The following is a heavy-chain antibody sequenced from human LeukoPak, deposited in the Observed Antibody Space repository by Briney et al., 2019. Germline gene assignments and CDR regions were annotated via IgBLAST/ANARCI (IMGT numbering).Heavy chain of an antibody. V-gene: IGHV4-59*08. Sequence: PSETLSLTCTVSGGSISSYYWSWIRQSPGKGLEWIGYIYYSGSTNYNPSLKSRVTISVDTSKNQFSLKLSSVTAADTAVYYCARRGNSYGKFDYWGQGTLVTVSS. CDR1: GGSISSYY. J-gene: IGHJ4*02. CDR2: IYYSGST. CDR3: ARRGNSYGKFDY. D-gene: IGHD5-18*01.